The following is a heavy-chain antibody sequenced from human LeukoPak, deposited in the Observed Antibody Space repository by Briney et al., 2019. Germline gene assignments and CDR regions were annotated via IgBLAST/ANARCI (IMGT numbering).Heavy chain of an antibody. CDR1: GYTFTGYY. V-gene: IGHV1-2*02. CDR3: ARDVREALLWFGDSEVGLAY. D-gene: IGHD3-10*01. Sequence: ASVKVSCKASGYTFTGYYMHWVRQAPGQGLEWMGWINPNSGGTNYAQKFQGRVTMTRDTSISTAYMELSRLRSDDTAVYYCARDVREALLWFGDSEVGLAYWGQGTLVSVS. J-gene: IGHJ4*02. CDR2: INPNSGGT.